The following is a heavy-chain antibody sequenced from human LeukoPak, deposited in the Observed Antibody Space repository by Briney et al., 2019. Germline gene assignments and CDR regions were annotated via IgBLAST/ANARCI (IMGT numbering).Heavy chain of an antibody. Sequence: ASVKVSCKTSGYTFTGYYIHWVRQAPGQEPEWMGWINPNSGGTNYAQKFQGRVTMTRDTSISTAYMELSRLRSDDTAVYYCARMGSYDVLTGYYSNWGQGTLVTVSS. V-gene: IGHV1-2*02. CDR2: INPNSGGT. D-gene: IGHD3-9*01. CDR1: GYTFTGYY. CDR3: ARMGSYDVLTGYYSN. J-gene: IGHJ4*02.